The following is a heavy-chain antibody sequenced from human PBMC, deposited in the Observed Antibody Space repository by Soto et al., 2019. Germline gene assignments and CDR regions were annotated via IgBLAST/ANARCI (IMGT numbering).Heavy chain of an antibody. V-gene: IGHV4-31*03. CDR2: IYYSGNS. CDR3: ARTVGSGSPDFDY. Sequence: SETLSLTCSVSGASITSDGYYWSWIRQFPGKGLEWIGHIYYSGNSYYNLSLGSRLLISVDTSKNQFSLKLSSVTAADTAVYYCARTVGSGSPDFDYWGQGILVTVSS. CDR1: GASITSDGYY. J-gene: IGHJ4*02. D-gene: IGHD3-10*01.